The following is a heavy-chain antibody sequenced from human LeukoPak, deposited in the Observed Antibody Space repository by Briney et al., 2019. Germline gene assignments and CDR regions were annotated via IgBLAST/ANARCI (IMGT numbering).Heavy chain of an antibody. CDR3: ARDRLYYGMDV. CDR2: IYYSGST. Sequence: SSQTLSLTCTVSGGSISSGGYYWSWIRQHPGKGVEWIGYIYYSGSTYYNPSLKSRVTISVDTSKNQFSLKLSSVTAADTAVYYCARDRLYYGMDVWGQGTTVTVSS. V-gene: IGHV4-31*03. CDR1: GGSISSGGYY. J-gene: IGHJ6*02.